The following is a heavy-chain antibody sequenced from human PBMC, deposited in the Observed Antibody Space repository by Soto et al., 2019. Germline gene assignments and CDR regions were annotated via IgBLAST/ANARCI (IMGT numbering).Heavy chain of an antibody. D-gene: IGHD3-3*01. J-gene: IGHJ6*02. Sequence: QVQVVESGGGVVQPGRSLRLSCAASGFTFSSFGMHWVRQAPGKGLEWVSLIWYDGSKKSYGDSVKGRFTFSRDNSRNKVYLQMNSLRADDTAVYYCARDASYYSLWSGYYPSRNGMDVWGQGTTVTVSS. CDR2: IWYDGSKK. CDR1: GFTFSSFG. CDR3: ARDASYYSLWSGYYPSRNGMDV. V-gene: IGHV3-33*01.